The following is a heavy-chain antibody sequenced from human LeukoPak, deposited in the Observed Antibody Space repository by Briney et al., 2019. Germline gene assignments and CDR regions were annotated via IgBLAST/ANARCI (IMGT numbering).Heavy chain of an antibody. CDR1: GYTFTGYY. V-gene: IGHV1-2*02. CDR2: INPNSGGT. J-gene: IGHJ4*02. CDR3: ARVAVPYYYDSSGYLTYFDY. D-gene: IGHD3-22*01. Sequence: GASVKVSCKASGYTFTGYYMHWVRQAPGQGLEWMGWINPNSGGTNYAQKFQGRVTMTRDTSISTAYMELSRLRSDDMAVYYCARVAVPYYYDSSGYLTYFDYWGQGTLVTVSS.